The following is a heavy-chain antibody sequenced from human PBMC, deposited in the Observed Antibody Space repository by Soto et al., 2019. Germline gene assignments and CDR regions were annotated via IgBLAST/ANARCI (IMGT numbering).Heavy chain of an antibody. Sequence: ASVKVSCKASGGTFSSYAISWVRQAPGQGLEWMGGIIPIFGTANYAQKFQGRVTITADESTSTAYMELSSLRSEDTAVYYCARELELPFAWFDPWGQGTLVTVSS. D-gene: IGHD1-7*01. CDR2: IIPIFGTA. CDR1: GGTFSSYA. CDR3: ARELELPFAWFDP. J-gene: IGHJ5*02. V-gene: IGHV1-69*13.